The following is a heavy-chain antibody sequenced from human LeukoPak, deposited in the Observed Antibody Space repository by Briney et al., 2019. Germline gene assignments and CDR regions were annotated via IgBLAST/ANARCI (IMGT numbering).Heavy chain of an antibody. CDR2: INANSGGT. CDR3: ARSSRYDIWTGYPY. Sequence: ASVKVSCKASGYTLTRYYMHWVRQAPGQGLEWMGWINANSGGTNYAQKFQGRVTMTRDTSISTAYMELSRLRSDDTAVYYCARSSRYDIWTGYPYWGQGTLVTVSP. V-gene: IGHV1-2*02. CDR1: GYTLTRYY. D-gene: IGHD3-9*01. J-gene: IGHJ4*02.